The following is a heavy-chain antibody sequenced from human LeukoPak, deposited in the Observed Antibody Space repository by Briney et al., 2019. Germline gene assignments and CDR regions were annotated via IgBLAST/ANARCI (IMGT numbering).Heavy chain of an antibody. CDR3: ARLMVRGGYYYYYGMDV. Sequence: GGSLRLSCAASGFTFSSYSMNWVRQAPGKGLEWVSSISSSSSYIYYADSVKGRFTISRDNAKNSLYLQMNSLRAEDTAVYYCARLMVRGGYYYYYGMDVWGQGTTVTVSS. D-gene: IGHD3-10*01. J-gene: IGHJ6*02. CDR2: ISSSSSYI. CDR1: GFTFSSYS. V-gene: IGHV3-21*01.